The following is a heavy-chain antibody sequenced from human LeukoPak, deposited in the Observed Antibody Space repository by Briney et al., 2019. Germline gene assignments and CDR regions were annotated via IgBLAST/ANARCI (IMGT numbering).Heavy chain of an antibody. CDR1: GGSISSSSYY. D-gene: IGHD3-22*01. CDR2: IYYSGST. J-gene: IGHJ2*01. Sequence: SETLSLTCTVSGGSISSSSYYWGWIRQPPGKGLEWIGSIYYSGSTYYNPSLKSRVTISVDTSKNQFSLKLSSVTAADTAVYYCVSSYYYDSSGYSANWYFDLWGRGTLVTVSS. V-gene: IGHV4-39*01. CDR3: VSSYYYDSSGYSANWYFDL.